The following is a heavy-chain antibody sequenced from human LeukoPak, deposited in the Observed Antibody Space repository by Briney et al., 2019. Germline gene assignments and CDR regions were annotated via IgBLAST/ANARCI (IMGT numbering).Heavy chain of an antibody. CDR2: INRSGST. V-gene: IGHV4-34*01. J-gene: IGHJ5*02. D-gene: IGHD6-13*01. CDR3: ARVHIAAAGTCWFDP. Sequence: SSETLSLTCAVYGGSFSGYYWSWIRQPPGKGLEWIGEINRSGSTNYNPSLKSRVTISVDTSKNQFSLKLSSVTAADTAVYYCARVHIAAAGTCWFDPWGQGTLVTVSS. CDR1: GGSFSGYY.